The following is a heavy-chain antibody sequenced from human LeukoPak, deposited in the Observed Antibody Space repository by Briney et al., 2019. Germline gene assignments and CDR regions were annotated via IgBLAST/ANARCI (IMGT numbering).Heavy chain of an antibody. CDR3: ARGKGDSYGRAGWFDP. D-gene: IGHD5-18*01. J-gene: IGHJ5*02. CDR2: INTSGGT. CDR1: GASIRSYQ. Sequence: SETLSLTCTVSGASIRSYQWSWIRQPPGKGLEWIGHINTSGGTNYNPSLKSRITFSVDTSRDQFSLQLNSVTAADTAVYYCARGKGDSYGRAGWFDPWGQGTLVTVSS. V-gene: IGHV4-4*09.